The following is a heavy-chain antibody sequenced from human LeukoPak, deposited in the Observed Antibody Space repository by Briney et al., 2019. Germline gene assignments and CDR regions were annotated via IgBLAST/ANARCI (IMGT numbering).Heavy chain of an antibody. CDR2: VYHTGST. V-gene: IGHV4-59*08. J-gene: IGHJ3*01. Sequence: PSETLSLTCTVSGGSIDTYFWSWLRQPPGKGLEWLGYVYHTGSTNYNPSLKSRVTISVDTSKNQFSLRLSSVTAADTAMYYCARRGDVWGQGTMVTVSS. CDR3: ARRGDV. CDR1: GGSIDTYF.